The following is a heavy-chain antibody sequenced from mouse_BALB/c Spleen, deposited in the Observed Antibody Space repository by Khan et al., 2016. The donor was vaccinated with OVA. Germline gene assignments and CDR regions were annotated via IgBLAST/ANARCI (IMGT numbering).Heavy chain of an antibody. CDR2: ISYSGNT. CDR3: ARIKGEDFDY. CDR1: GYSITSDYA. V-gene: IGHV3-2*02. Sequence: EVQLVESGPGLVKPSQSLSLTCTVTGYSITSDYAWNWIRQFPGNNLEWMGYISYSGNTKYTPSLKSRISITRDTSKNQFFLQLNSVTIEDTATYYCARIKGEDFDYWGQGTTLTVSS. J-gene: IGHJ2*01.